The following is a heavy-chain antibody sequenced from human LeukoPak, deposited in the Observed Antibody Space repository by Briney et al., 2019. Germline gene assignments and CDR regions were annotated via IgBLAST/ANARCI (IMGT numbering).Heavy chain of an antibody. J-gene: IGHJ4*02. D-gene: IGHD2-15*01. CDR3: ARAPSACGGTCPFDS. V-gene: IGHV4-4*07. Sequence: SETLSLTCTVSGASISGDWWSWIRQPAGKGVEWIGRIYSDGDTNFRPPLKSRVTVSLDMSTNQFSLKLISVTAADSAVYYCARAPSACGGTCPFDSWGQGTLVTVSS. CDR2: IYSDGDT. CDR1: GASISGDW.